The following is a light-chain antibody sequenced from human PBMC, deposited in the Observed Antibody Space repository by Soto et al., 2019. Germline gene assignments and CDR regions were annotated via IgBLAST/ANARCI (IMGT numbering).Light chain of an antibody. CDR3: QQYGDSPWT. Sequence: IVLTHSPGTLSLSPGERSTLSFMASQSVSSSYLAWYQQKPGQAPRLLIYGASSRATGIPDRFSGSGSGTDFTLTISRLEPEDFAVCYCQQYGDSPWTFGQGTKVDIK. V-gene: IGKV3-20*01. J-gene: IGKJ1*01. CDR1: QSVSSSY. CDR2: GAS.